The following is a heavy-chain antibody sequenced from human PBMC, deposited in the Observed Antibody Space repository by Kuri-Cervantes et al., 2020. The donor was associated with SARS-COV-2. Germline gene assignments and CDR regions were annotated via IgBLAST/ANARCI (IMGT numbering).Heavy chain of an antibody. CDR3: ARLKLGGAFDL. V-gene: IGHV3-33*08. Sequence: GESLKISCAASGFTFSSHGMHWVRQAPGKGPEWVAVIWYDGSTKYYAGSVQGRFTVSRDDSKNTLFVQMNSLRAEDTAVYYCARLKLGGAFDLWGQGTMVTVSS. D-gene: IGHD1-26*01. CDR1: GFTFSSHG. CDR2: IWYDGSTK. J-gene: IGHJ3*01.